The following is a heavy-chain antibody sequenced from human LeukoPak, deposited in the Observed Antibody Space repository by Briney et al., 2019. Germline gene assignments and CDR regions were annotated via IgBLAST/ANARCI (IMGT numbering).Heavy chain of an antibody. J-gene: IGHJ5*02. CDR2: INPNSGGT. CDR3: ARVGFPASYDSSGYYWDWFDP. D-gene: IGHD3-22*01. CDR1: GYTFTGYY. V-gene: IGHV1-2*02. Sequence: ASVTVSCKASGYTFTGYYMHWVRQAPGQGLEWMGWINPNSGGTNYAQKFQGRVTMTRDTSISTAYMELSRLRSDDTAVYYCARVGFPASYDSSGYYWDWFDPWGQGTLVTVSS.